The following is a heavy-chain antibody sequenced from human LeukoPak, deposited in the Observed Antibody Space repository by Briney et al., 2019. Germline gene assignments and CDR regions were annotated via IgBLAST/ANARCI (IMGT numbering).Heavy chain of an antibody. J-gene: IGHJ4*02. V-gene: IGHV3-23*01. CDR1: GFTFSSYA. Sequence: GGSLRLSCAASGFTFSSYAMSWVRQAPGKGLEWVSAISGSGDSTYYGDSVKGRFTISRDNSKNTLYVQMNSLRAEDTAVYYCAKSYYDGSGYYYYFEYWGQGTLVTVSS. D-gene: IGHD3-22*01. CDR2: ISGSGDST. CDR3: AKSYYDGSGYYYYFEY.